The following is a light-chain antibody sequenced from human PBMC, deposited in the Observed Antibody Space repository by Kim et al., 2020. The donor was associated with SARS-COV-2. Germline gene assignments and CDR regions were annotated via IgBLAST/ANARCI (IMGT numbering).Light chain of an antibody. CDR2: GAS. V-gene: IGKV3-15*01. CDR1: QSVGST. Sequence: EIVMTQSPATLSVSPGERATLSCRASQSVGSTLAWYQQKPDQAPSLLIYGASTRATGIPARFSGSGSGTEFTLTINSLQSEDFAVYYCQQYKNWPSITFGQGTRLEIK. CDR3: QQYKNWPSIT. J-gene: IGKJ5*01.